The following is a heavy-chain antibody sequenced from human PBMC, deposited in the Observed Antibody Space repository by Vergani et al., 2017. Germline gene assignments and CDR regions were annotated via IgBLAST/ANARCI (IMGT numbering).Heavy chain of an antibody. Sequence: EVQLVESGGGLVQPGRSLRLSCAASGFTFDDYTMHWVRQAPGKGLEWVSLISWDGGSTYYADSVKGRFTISRDNSKNTLYLQMNSLRAEDTAVYYCARESIMVRGVIRKPTGYFDLWGRGTLVTVSS. D-gene: IGHD3-10*01. CDR2: ISWDGGST. J-gene: IGHJ2*01. CDR1: GFTFDDYT. CDR3: ARESIMVRGVIRKPTGYFDL. V-gene: IGHV3-43*01.